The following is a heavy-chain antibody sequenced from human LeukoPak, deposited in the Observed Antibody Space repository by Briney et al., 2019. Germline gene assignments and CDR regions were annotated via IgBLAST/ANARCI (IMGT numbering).Heavy chain of an antibody. J-gene: IGHJ6*02. V-gene: IGHV3-23*01. CDR2: ISGSGGST. CDR1: GFTFSSYA. Sequence: PGGSLRLSCAASGFTFSSYAMSWVRQAPGKGLEWVSAISGSGGSTYYADSVKGRFTISRDNSKNTLYLQMNSLRAEDTAVYYCAKHIRWLYYYGMDVWGQGTTVTVSS. D-gene: IGHD2-21*01. CDR3: AKHIRWLYYYGMDV.